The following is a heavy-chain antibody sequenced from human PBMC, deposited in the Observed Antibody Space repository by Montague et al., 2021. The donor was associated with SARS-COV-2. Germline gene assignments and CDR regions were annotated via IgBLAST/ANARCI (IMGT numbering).Heavy chain of an antibody. Sequence: SETLSLTCTVSGSSVSSGGFYWNWIRQPPGKGLEWIGYMYSSGSTNYNPSLKSRVTISLDASKNQFSLRLSSVTPADTAVYYCTREGGYWSQGTLVTVSS. CDR2: MYSSGST. J-gene: IGHJ4*02. CDR3: TREGGY. D-gene: IGHD1-26*01. V-gene: IGHV4-61*08. CDR1: GSSVSSGGFY.